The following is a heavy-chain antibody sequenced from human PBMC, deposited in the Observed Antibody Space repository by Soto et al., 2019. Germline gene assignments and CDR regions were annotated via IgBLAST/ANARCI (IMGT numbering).Heavy chain of an antibody. D-gene: IGHD3-9*01. CDR3: ARLGPILTGLNRSYGLWY. Sequence: QLQLQESGPGLVKPSETLSLTCTVSGGSISSSSYYWGWIRQPPGKGLEWIGSIYYSGSTYYNPSLKSRVTISVDTSKNQFSLKLSSVTAADTAVYYCARLGPILTGLNRSYGLWYWGQGTLVTVSS. V-gene: IGHV4-39*01. CDR1: GGSISSSSYY. J-gene: IGHJ4*02. CDR2: IYYSGST.